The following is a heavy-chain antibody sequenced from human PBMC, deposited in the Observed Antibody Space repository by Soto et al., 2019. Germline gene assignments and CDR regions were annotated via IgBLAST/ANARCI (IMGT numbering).Heavy chain of an antibody. CDR3: ARVISIAARYYGMDV. D-gene: IGHD6-6*01. Sequence: SVKVSFKASGGTFSSYAISWVRQAPGQGLEWMGGIIPIFGTANYAQKFQGRVTITADESTSTAYMELSSLRSEDTAVYYCARVISIAARYYGMDVWGQGTTVTVSS. CDR1: GGTFSSYA. J-gene: IGHJ6*02. CDR2: IIPIFGTA. V-gene: IGHV1-69*13.